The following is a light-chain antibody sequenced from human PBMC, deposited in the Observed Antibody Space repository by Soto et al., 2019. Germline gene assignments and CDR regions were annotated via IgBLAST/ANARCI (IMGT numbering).Light chain of an antibody. CDR2: GAS. CDR3: QQYGSSPLT. J-gene: IGKJ4*01. V-gene: IGKV3D-15*02. Sequence: EIVMKQSPATLSVSPGERATLSCRASQSVSSNLAWYQQKPGQAPRLLIYGASTRATGIPARFSGSGSGTEFTLTISSLQSEDFAVYFCQQYGSSPLTFGGGSKVAIK. CDR1: QSVSSN.